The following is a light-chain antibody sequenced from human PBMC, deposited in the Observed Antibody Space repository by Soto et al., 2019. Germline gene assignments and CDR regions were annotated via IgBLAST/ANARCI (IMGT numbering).Light chain of an antibody. V-gene: IGKV3-20*01. CDR3: QQYDNSPIT. Sequence: EIVLSQSPGTLSLSPGERATPSCRASHSLSSVHLAWYQQKPGQAPRLLIYGASRRATGIPDRFSGSGSGTDFTLTISRLEPEDFAVYYCQQYDNSPITFGQGTRLEIK. CDR2: GAS. J-gene: IGKJ5*01. CDR1: HSLSSVH.